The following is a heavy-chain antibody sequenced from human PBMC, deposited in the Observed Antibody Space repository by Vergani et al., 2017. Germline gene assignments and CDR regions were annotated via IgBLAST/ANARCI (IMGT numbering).Heavy chain of an antibody. D-gene: IGHD4-17*01. V-gene: IGHV4-30-4*08. CDR2: IYYSGST. CDR1: GGSISSGDYY. CDR3: ARSYGDYLVTLDY. J-gene: IGHJ4*02. Sequence: QVQLQESGPGLVKPSQTLSLTCTVSGGSISSGDYYLSWIRQPPGKGLEGIGYIYYSGSTYYNPSLKSRVTISVDTSKHQFSLKLSSVTAVDTAVYYCARSYGDYLVTLDYWGQGTLVTVSS.